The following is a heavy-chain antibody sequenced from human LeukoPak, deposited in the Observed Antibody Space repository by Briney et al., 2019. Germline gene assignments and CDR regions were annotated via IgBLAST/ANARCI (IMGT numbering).Heavy chain of an antibody. Sequence: GGSLRLSCAASGFTFSSYAMHWVRQAPGKGLEWVAVISYDGSNKYYADSVKGRFTISRDNSKNTLYLQMNSLRAEDTAVYYCARGGGEYYYDSSTPFDYWGQGTLVTVSS. CDR3: ARGGGEYYYDSSTPFDY. D-gene: IGHD3-22*01. CDR2: ISYDGSNK. J-gene: IGHJ4*02. V-gene: IGHV3-30-3*01. CDR1: GFTFSSYA.